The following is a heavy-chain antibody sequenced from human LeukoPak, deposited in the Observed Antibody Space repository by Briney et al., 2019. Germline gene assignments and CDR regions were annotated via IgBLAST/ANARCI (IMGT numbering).Heavy chain of an antibody. CDR2: IWYDGSNK. V-gene: IGHV3-33*01. D-gene: IGHD3-10*01. Sequence: PGTSLRLSCAASGFSFSIYGMHWVRQAPGKGLEWVAVIWYDGSNKYYEDSVKGRFTISRDNSKNTLYLQMNSLRAEDTAVYYCARGFRAMVRGVKYWGQGTLVTVSS. J-gene: IGHJ4*02. CDR1: GFSFSIYG. CDR3: ARGFRAMVRGVKY.